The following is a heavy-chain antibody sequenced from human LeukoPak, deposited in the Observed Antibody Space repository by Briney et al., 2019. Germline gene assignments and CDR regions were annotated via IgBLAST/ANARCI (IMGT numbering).Heavy chain of an antibody. V-gene: IGHV1-2*02. CDR1: GYTFTAYY. J-gene: IGHJ4*02. CDR3: ARGPPTRVVVITTGDFDY. CDR2: INPNSGVT. D-gene: IGHD3-22*01. Sequence: ASVKVSCTASGYTFTAYYIHWVRQAPGQGLEWMGWINPNSGVTKLAQKFQGRVTVTRDTSISTAYMEMRRLRPDDRAVYFCARGPPTRVVVITTGDFDYWGQGTLVTVSS.